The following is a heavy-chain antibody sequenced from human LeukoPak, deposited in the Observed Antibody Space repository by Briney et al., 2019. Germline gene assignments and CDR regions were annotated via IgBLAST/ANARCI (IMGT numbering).Heavy chain of an antibody. CDR3: ARDRRDYHQNPSLMDV. Sequence: AGGSLRLSCAASGFSFSSYGMHWVRQAPGKGLEWVAVIWYDGTNEDYADSVKGRFTISRDNPKNTLYLQMNSLGAEDTAVYYCARDRRDYHQNPSLMDVWGQGTTVTVSS. V-gene: IGHV3-33*01. CDR1: GFSFSSYG. CDR2: IWYDGTNE. D-gene: IGHD4-17*01. J-gene: IGHJ6*02.